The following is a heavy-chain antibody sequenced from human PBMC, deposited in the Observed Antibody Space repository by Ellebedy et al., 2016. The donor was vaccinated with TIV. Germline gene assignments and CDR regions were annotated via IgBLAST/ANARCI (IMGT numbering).Heavy chain of an antibody. V-gene: IGHV4-30-4*01. CDR1: GGSISSGDYY. J-gene: IGHJ6*02. Sequence: SETLSLTXTVSGGSISSGDYYWSWIRQPPGKGLEWIGYIYYSGSTYYNPSLKSRVTISVDTSKNQFSLKLSSVTAADTAVYYCARYCSSTSCYMGDYYYYGMDVWGQGTTVTVSS. CDR2: IYYSGST. CDR3: ARYCSSTSCYMGDYYYYGMDV. D-gene: IGHD2-2*01.